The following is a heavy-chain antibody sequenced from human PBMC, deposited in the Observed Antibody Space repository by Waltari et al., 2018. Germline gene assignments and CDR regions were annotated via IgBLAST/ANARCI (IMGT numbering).Heavy chain of an antibody. CDR2: IYYSGST. J-gene: IGHJ5*02. D-gene: IGHD2-2*01. V-gene: IGHV4-39*01. CDR1: GGSISSSSYY. CDR3: ARLQMLRRPGGDWFDP. Sequence: QLQLQESGPGLVKPSETLSLTCTVSGGSISSSSYYWGWIRQPPGKGLEWIGSIYYSGSTYYNPSLKSRVTISVDTSKNQFSLKLSSVTAADTAVYYCARLQMLRRPGGDWFDPWGQGTLVTVSS.